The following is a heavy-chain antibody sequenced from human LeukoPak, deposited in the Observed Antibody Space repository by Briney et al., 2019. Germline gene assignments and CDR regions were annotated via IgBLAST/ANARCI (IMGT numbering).Heavy chain of an antibody. J-gene: IGHJ4*02. CDR1: GFTFSDYW. CDR2: IKYDGSEK. CDR3: ANDYGDYGRLAY. D-gene: IGHD4-17*01. Sequence: GGSLRLSCAVSGFTFSDYWMTWVRQAPGKGLEWVANIKYDGSEKFYVDSVRGRFTISRDNAKNSLYLQMNSLRAEDTGVYYCANDYGDYGRLAYWGQGTLVTVSS. V-gene: IGHV3-7*02.